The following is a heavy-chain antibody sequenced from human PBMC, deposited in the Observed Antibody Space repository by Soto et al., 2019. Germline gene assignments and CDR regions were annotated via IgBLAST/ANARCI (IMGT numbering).Heavy chain of an antibody. CDR1: GFTFSNYG. J-gene: IGHJ5*01. Sequence: QVQLVESGGGVVQPGRSLRLSCAASGFTFSNYGIHWVRQAPGKGLEWVAVISYDGNNKYYADSVEGRFTISRDNAKNTVYLQMNSLRDEDTAMYYCAKDTGYFTKGVCVSNWFDSWGQGTLVTVSS. D-gene: IGHD2-8*01. CDR2: ISYDGNNK. V-gene: IGHV3-30*18. CDR3: AKDTGYFTKGVCVSNWFDS.